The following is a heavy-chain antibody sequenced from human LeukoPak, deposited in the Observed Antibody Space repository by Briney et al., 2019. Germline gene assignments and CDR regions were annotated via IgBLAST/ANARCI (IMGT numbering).Heavy chain of an antibody. J-gene: IGHJ3*02. CDR2: ISPDNGNT. D-gene: IGHD2-15*01. CDR3: AGQRGYCSGGSCFSDAFDI. V-gene: IGHV1-18*01. Sequence: ASVKVSCKASGYTFTSYGISWVRQAPGQGLEWMGWISPDNGNTNYAQKLQGRVTMTTDTSTSTAYMELRSLRSDDTAVYYCAGQRGYCSGGSCFSDAFDIWGQGTMVTVSS. CDR1: GYTFTSYG.